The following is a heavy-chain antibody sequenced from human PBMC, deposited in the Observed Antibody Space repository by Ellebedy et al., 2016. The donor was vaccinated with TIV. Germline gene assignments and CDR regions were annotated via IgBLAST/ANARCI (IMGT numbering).Heavy chain of an antibody. CDR1: GFTFSSYA. CDR3: AKWGKWGQQHPSPRFDY. CDR2: ISGSGGST. Sequence: GGSLRLXXAASGFTFSSYAMSWVRQAPGKGLEWVSAISGSGGSTYYADSVKGRFTISRDNSKNTLYLQMNSLRAEDTAVYYCAKWGKWGQQHPSPRFDYWGQGTLVTVSS. J-gene: IGHJ4*02. V-gene: IGHV3-23*01. D-gene: IGHD6-13*01.